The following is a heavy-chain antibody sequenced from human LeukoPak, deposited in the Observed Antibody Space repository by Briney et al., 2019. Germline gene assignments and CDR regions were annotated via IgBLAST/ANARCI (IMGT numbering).Heavy chain of an antibody. CDR1: GGTFSSYA. Sequence: SVKVSCKASGGTFSSYAISWVRQAPGQGLEWMGGIIPIFGTANYAQKFQGRVTMTEDTSTDTAYMELSSLRSEDTAVYYCATDLNSSGYHGDYWGQGTLVTVSS. CDR2: IIPIFGTA. D-gene: IGHD3-22*01. J-gene: IGHJ4*02. CDR3: ATDLNSSGYHGDY. V-gene: IGHV1-69*06.